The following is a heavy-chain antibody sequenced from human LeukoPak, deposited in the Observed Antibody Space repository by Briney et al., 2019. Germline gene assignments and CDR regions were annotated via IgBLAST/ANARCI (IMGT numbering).Heavy chain of an antibody. CDR3: ARTHDSDAFDI. CDR1: GGSFSGYY. Sequence: SETLSLTCAVYGGSFSGYYWTWIRQPPGKGLEWIGEINHSGSTNYNPSLKSRVTISVDTSKNQFSLKLSSVTAADTAVYYCARTHDSDAFDIWGQGTMVTVSS. V-gene: IGHV4-34*01. J-gene: IGHJ3*02. CDR2: INHSGST. D-gene: IGHD2-21*02.